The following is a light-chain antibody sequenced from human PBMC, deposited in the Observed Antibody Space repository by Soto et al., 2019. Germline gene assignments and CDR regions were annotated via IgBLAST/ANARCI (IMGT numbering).Light chain of an antibody. CDR3: QQYGSSPIT. J-gene: IGKJ5*01. Sequence: DIVVKRTPGTLSLSPGERATLSCRASERLSSVYLAWYQQRPGQPPRLLICGASNRATGIPDRFSGSGSGTDFTLTTSRLEPEDFAVYYCQQYGSSPITFGQGTRLEVK. CDR1: ERLSSVY. V-gene: IGKV3-20*01. CDR2: GAS.